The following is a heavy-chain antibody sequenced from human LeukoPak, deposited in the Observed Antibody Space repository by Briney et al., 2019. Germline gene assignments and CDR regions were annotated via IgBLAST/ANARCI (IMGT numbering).Heavy chain of an antibody. CDR1: GFTFSSYW. CDR3: TRDRVIMVRGAESLFGY. V-gene: IGHV3-74*01. CDR2: INTDGSST. D-gene: IGHD3-10*01. Sequence: GRSLRLSCTTSGFTFSSYWMHWVRQAPGKGLVWVSCINTDGSSTSYADSVKGRFTISRDNAKNTLYLQMNSLRAEDTAVYYCTRDRVIMVRGAESLFGYWGQGTLVTVSS. J-gene: IGHJ4*02.